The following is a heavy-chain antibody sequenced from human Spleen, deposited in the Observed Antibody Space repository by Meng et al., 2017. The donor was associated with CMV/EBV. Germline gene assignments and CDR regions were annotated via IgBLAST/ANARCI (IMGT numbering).Heavy chain of an antibody. Sequence: GESLKISCAASGFTFSSYTMYWVRQAPGKGLEWVSTVSATGGNTYYADYVKGRFTISRDNSKNTLYLEMKSLRGDDTAVYLCAKSKAGHFFYYGMDVWGQGTTVTVSS. CDR1: GFTFSSYT. V-gene: IGHV3-23*01. CDR2: VSATGGNT. CDR3: AKSKAGHFFYYGMDV. J-gene: IGHJ6*02.